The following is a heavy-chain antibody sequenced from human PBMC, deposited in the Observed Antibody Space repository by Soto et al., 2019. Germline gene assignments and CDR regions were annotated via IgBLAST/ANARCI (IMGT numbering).Heavy chain of an antibody. J-gene: IGHJ6*02. CDR3: ARSEWLIPRYYYYGMDV. V-gene: IGHV3-48*03. Sequence: GGSLRLSCAASGSTFSSYEMNWVRQAPGKGLEWVSYISSSGSTIYYADSVKGRFTISRDNAKNSLYLQMNSLRAEDTAVYYCARSEWLIPRYYYYGMDVWGQGTTVTVSS. D-gene: IGHD3-3*01. CDR1: GSTFSSYE. CDR2: ISSSGSTI.